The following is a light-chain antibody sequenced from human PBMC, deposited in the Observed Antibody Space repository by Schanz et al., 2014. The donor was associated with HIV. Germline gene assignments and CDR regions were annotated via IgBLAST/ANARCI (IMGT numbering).Light chain of an antibody. Sequence: EIVLTQSPVTLSLSPGERATLSCRASQTVSSNSLGWYQQKRGQVPRLLIYSASRRANGIPDRFSGSGSGTDFTLTISRLEPEDFAVYYCQQYGSSPYTFGQGTKLDIK. J-gene: IGKJ2*01. CDR1: QTVSSNS. CDR3: QQYGSSPYT. CDR2: SAS. V-gene: IGKV3-20*01.